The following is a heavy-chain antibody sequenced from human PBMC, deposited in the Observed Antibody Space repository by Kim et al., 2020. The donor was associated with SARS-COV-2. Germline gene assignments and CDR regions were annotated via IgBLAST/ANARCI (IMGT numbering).Heavy chain of an antibody. CDR2: IYHSGST. CDR1: GGSISSSNW. CDR3: ARFTGDLSAAGTGNYYYGMDV. Sequence: SETLSLTCAVSGGSISSSNWWSWVRQPPGKGLEWIGEIYHSGSTNYNPSLKSRVTISVDKSKNQFSLKLSSVTAADTAVYYCARFTGDLSAAGTGNYYYGMDVWGQGTTVTVSS. V-gene: IGHV4-4*02. D-gene: IGHD6-13*01. J-gene: IGHJ6*02.